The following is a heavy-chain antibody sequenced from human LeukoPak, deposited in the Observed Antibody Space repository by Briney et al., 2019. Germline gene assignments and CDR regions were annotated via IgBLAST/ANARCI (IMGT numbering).Heavy chain of an antibody. V-gene: IGHV3-21*01. CDR1: GFTFSTYN. Sequence: GGSLRLSCAASGFTFSTYNMNWVRQAPGKGLEWVSSISSSSNYIYYADSVKGRFTISRDNAKDSLYLQMNSLRAEDTDVYYCARDVGASAPDAFDIWGQGTMVTVSS. CDR3: ARDVGASAPDAFDI. J-gene: IGHJ3*02. CDR2: ISSSSNYI. D-gene: IGHD1-26*01.